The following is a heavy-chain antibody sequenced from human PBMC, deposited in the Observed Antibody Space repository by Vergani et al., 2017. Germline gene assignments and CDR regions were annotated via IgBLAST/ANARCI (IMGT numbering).Heavy chain of an antibody. D-gene: IGHD3-3*01. Sequence: EVQLVQSGAEVKKPGESLKISCKGSGYSFTSYWIGWVRQMPGKGLEWMGIIYPGDSDTRYSPSFQGQVTISADKSISTAYLQWSSLKASDTAMYYCARVYYDFWIYYGMDVWGQGTTVTVSS. J-gene: IGHJ6*02. CDR1: GYSFTSYW. CDR3: ARVYYDFWIYYGMDV. V-gene: IGHV5-51*01. CDR2: IYPGDSDT.